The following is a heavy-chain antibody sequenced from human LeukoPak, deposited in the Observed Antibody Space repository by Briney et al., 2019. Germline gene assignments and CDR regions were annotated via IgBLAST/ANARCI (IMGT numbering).Heavy chain of an antibody. CDR3: VRRNYVSGRIDP. Sequence: SETLSLTCAVSGGSISSSDYLWAWVRQPPGKGLEWIGDFYYNGVTSYDPSLKSRVTISVDTSKNQFSLNLTSVTAADTAVYHCVRRNYVSGRIDPWGQGTLVTVSS. D-gene: IGHD3-16*01. CDR2: FYYNGVT. V-gene: IGHV4-39*01. J-gene: IGHJ5*02. CDR1: GGSISSSDYL.